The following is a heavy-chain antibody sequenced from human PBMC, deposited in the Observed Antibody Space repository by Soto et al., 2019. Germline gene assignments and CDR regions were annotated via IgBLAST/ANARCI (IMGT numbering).Heavy chain of an antibody. J-gene: IGHJ6*02. V-gene: IGHV4-31*03. Sequence: QVQLQESGPGLVKPSQTLSLTCTVSGGSISSGGYYWSWIRQHPGKGLEWIGYIYYSGSTYYNPSLKSRVTISVDTSKNQFSLKLSSVTAADTAVYYCARAYCSGGSCYTYYYYGMDVWGQGTTVTVSS. CDR2: IYYSGST. CDR1: GGSISSGGYY. D-gene: IGHD2-15*01. CDR3: ARAYCSGGSCYTYYYYGMDV.